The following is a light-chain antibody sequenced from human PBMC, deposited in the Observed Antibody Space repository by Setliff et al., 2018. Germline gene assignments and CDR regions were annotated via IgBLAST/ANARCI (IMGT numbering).Light chain of an antibody. Sequence: QSVLAQPASVSGSPGQSITISCTGTRSDVGGYNYVSWYQQHPGKVPKLMISDVSKRPSGVPDRFSGSKSGTTASLTISGLQAEDEADYYCCSYAGRYTPYVFGSGTKVTVL. J-gene: IGLJ1*01. CDR3: CSYAGRYTPYV. V-gene: IGLV2-11*01. CDR1: RSDVGGYNY. CDR2: DVS.